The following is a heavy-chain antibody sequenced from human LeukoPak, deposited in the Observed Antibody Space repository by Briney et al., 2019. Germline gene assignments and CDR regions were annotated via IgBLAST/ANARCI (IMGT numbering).Heavy chain of an antibody. CDR1: GFTFNSYT. V-gene: IGHV3-30*04. Sequence: GGSLRLSCAASGFTFNSYTMHWVRQAPGKGLEWVTVISYDGSNKYYADSVQGRFTISRDNSKNTLYLQMNSLRAEDTAVYYCAGAGRLLTTNFDYWGQGTLVTVSS. CDR3: AGAGRLLTTNFDY. J-gene: IGHJ4*02. D-gene: IGHD1-14*01. CDR2: ISYDGSNK.